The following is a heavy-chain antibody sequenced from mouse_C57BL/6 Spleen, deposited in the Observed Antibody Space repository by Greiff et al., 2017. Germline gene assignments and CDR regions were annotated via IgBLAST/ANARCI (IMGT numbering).Heavy chain of an antibody. D-gene: IGHD1-1*01. CDR2: INPNNGGT. CDR3: ARPPYYYGRSPYGYFDV. V-gene: IGHV1-26*01. Sequence: VQLQQSGPELVKPGASVKISCKASGYTFTDYYMNWVKQSHGKSLEWIGDINPNNGGTSYNQKFKGKATLTVDKSSSTAYMELRSLTSEDSAVYYCARPPYYYGRSPYGYFDVWGTGTTVTVSS. CDR1: GYTFTDYY. J-gene: IGHJ1*03.